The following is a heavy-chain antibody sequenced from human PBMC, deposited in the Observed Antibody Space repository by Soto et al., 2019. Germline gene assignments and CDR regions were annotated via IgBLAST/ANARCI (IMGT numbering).Heavy chain of an antibody. CDR3: ATRSWHRES. CDR1: GGSSGSGDYY. D-gene: IGHD6-13*01. Sequence: SEPLSLTCTVSGGSSGSGDYYWSWIRQPPGKGLEWIGYIYYSGSTYYNPSLKSRVTISVDTSKNQFSLKLSSVTAADTAVYYCATRSWHRESWGKGKMVTLSS. V-gene: IGHV4-30-4*01. J-gene: IGHJ3*01. CDR2: IYYSGST.